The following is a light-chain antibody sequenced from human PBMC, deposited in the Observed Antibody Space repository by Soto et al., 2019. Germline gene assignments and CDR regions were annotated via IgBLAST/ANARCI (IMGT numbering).Light chain of an antibody. CDR1: QSVSSTS. Sequence: EIVMTQSPATLSVSPGERATLSCRASQSVSSTSLAWYQQKPGQAPSLLIYGASSRATGIPERFSGSGSGTDFTLTISRLEPEDFAVYYCQHYGYPQWTFGQGTKVDIK. CDR3: QHYGYPQWT. CDR2: GAS. V-gene: IGKV3-20*01. J-gene: IGKJ1*01.